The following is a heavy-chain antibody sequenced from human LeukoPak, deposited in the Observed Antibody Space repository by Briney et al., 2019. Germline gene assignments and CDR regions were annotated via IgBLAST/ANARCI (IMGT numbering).Heavy chain of an antibody. CDR1: GFTFDDYT. CDR3: AKPYNMDPGAFDI. CDR2: ISWDGGSA. V-gene: IGHV3-43*01. Sequence: GGSLRLFCAASGFTFDDYTMHWVRQAPGKGLEWVSLISWDGGSAYYADSVKGRFTISRDNSKNSLYLQMNSLRTEDTALYYCAKPYNMDPGAFDIWGQGTMVTVSS. D-gene: IGHD5-24*01. J-gene: IGHJ3*02.